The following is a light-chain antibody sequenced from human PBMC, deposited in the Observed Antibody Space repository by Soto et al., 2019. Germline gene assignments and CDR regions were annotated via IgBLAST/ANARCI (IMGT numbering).Light chain of an antibody. CDR1: QSVSRN. Sequence: DIVMTQSQATLSVSPGERSTLACRASQSVSRNLAWYKKQPGQAPRILIYGASTRATGIPARVSGSGSGTEFTLTISSLQSEDFAVYYCHQRQSWPRTFGQGTKVDIK. CDR2: GAS. CDR3: HQRQSWPRT. J-gene: IGKJ1*01. V-gene: IGKV3-15*01.